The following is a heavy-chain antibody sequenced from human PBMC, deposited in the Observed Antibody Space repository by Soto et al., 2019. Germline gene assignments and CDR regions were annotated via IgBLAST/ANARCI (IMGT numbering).Heavy chain of an antibody. Sequence: QVHLQQWGAGLLKPSETLSLTCAVDGGSFSGYHWTWIRQFPGKGLEWIGEIIHGGRDNYNPSLSGRVSLSIDPSKKQFALKLTSVTASDTALYSCARRAPRGIGFGDYEGRDIWGRGTLVTVSS. CDR1: GGSFSGYH. D-gene: IGHD4-17*01. CDR3: ARRAPRGIGFGDYEGRDI. V-gene: IGHV4-34*12. CDR2: IIHGGRD. J-gene: IGHJ2*01.